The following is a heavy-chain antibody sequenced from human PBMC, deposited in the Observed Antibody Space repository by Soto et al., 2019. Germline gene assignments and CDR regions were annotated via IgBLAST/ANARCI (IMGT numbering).Heavy chain of an antibody. CDR3: AWENSGRFRTDH. D-gene: IGHD1-26*01. V-gene: IGHV3-15*07. Sequence: EVQLVESGGGLVKPGDSLRLSCAVSGLKFSDSWMNWVRQAPGKGLEWVGRIKSKGGGETKEYAAPVKGGFAISRDDSSDTLYLQMISMKIEDTAVFYCAWENSGRFRTDHWGQGTLVTVS. J-gene: IGHJ4*02. CDR2: IKSKGGGETK. CDR1: GLKFSDSW.